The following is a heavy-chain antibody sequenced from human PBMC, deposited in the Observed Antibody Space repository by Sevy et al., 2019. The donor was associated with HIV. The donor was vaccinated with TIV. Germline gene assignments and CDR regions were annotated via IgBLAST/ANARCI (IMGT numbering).Heavy chain of an antibody. CDR3: AKGLYIQSPIPVADMAPYYFGMDV. Sequence: GGSLRLSCAASAFTFSTYAMHWVRQAPGKGLEWVAVISYDGSHKYYADSVKGRFTISRDNSKNTLYLQMNTLRPGDTAVYYCAKGLYIQSPIPVADMAPYYFGMDVWGQGTTVTVSS. J-gene: IGHJ6*02. D-gene: IGHD6-19*01. CDR2: ISYDGSHK. CDR1: AFTFSTYA. V-gene: IGHV3-30*18.